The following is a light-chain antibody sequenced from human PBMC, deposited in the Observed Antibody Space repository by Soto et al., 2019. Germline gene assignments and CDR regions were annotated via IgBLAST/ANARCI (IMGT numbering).Light chain of an antibody. CDR2: AAS. CDR3: QQTYSTPRT. Sequence: DIQLTHSPSSLSASVGDRVTITCRASQRISNYLNWYQQRPGKPPKLLIYAASGLQSGVPSRFSGSGSVTDFTLTISSLQPEDFATYYCQQTYSTPRTFGQGTKVEFK. CDR1: QRISNY. V-gene: IGKV1-39*01. J-gene: IGKJ1*01.